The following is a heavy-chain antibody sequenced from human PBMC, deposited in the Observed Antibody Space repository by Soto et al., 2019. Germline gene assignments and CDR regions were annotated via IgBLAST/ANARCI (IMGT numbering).Heavy chain of an antibody. Sequence: SVKVSCKTSGYIFTSYGIGWARQAPGQGLEWMGWINTYNGKTNYAQNLQGRVTLTTDTSTSTAYMELRSLRSNDTAIYYCAMVDVYVTPSPQDVWGQGTTVTVSS. CDR2: INTYNGKT. CDR3: AMVDVYVTPSPQDV. CDR1: GYIFTSYG. J-gene: IGHJ6*02. V-gene: IGHV1-18*01. D-gene: IGHD3-16*01.